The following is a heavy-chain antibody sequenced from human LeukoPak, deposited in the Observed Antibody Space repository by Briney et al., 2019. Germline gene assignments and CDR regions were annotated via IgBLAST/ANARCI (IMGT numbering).Heavy chain of an antibody. CDR3: AKDIRVWGSYRYPCLDY. V-gene: IGHV3-30*18. Sequence: GGSLRLSCAASGFSFSSYGMHWVRQAPGKGLEWVAVISYDGDNKYYADSVNGRFTISRDNSKNTLSLQMDSLRAEDAAVYYCAKDIRVWGSYRYPCLDYWGQGTLVTVSA. D-gene: IGHD3-16*02. J-gene: IGHJ4*02. CDR2: ISYDGDNK. CDR1: GFSFSSYG.